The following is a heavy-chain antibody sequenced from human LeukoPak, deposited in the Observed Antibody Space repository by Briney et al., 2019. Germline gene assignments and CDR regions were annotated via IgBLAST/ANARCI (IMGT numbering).Heavy chain of an antibody. CDR1: GFTFSEYY. CDR3: ARVIYCTNGVCQPQDADYYMYV. D-gene: IGHD2-8*01. CDR2: ISSCGSTI. J-gene: IGHJ6*03. V-gene: IGHV3-11*04. Sequence: PGGSLRLSRAASGFTFSEYYLSWVRQPPGKRLEWVSYISSCGSTIYYADSVKGGFTISRDNAKNSLYLHMNRLSAEDRGVYYCARVIYCTNGVCQPQDADYYMYVWGKGATVTVSS.